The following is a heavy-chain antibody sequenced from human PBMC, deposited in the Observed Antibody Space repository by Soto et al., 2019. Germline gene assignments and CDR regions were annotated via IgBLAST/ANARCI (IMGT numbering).Heavy chain of an antibody. CDR2: IDPRDSYT. D-gene: IGHD2-2*02. CDR3: ARSYCLPNSCYNGYFGY. J-gene: IGHJ4*01. Sequence: GESLNIACKGSVYGFTNNWISWVRQRPGEGLELMGRIDPRDSYTNYSPSVQGHVTISVDKSDNTSYLQWSSLKASDTAMYFCARSYCLPNSCYNGYFGYWGRGTLVTVSS. V-gene: IGHV5-10-1*01. CDR1: VYGFTNNW.